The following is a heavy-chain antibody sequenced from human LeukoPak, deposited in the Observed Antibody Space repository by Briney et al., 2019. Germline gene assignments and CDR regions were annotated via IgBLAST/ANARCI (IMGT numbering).Heavy chain of an antibody. V-gene: IGHV6-1*01. D-gene: IGHD6-19*01. CDR1: GDSVSSKNGA. Sequence: SQTLSLTCVVSGDSVSSKNGAWNWVRQSPSRGLEWLGRTYYRSKWYNDYAESMEGRMTISQDTTKNQYSLHLNSVTPDNTAVYYCARDFGTTGWHTFDYWGQGTLVTVSS. CDR2: TYYRSKWYN. J-gene: IGHJ4*02. CDR3: ARDFGTTGWHTFDY.